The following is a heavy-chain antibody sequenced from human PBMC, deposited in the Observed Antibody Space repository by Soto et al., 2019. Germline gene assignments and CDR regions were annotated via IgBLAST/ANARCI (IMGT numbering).Heavy chain of an antibody. CDR3: ATDQQIVQAVYYYGMDV. Sequence: GASVKVSCKVSGYTLTELSMHWVRQAPGKGLEWMGGFDPEDGETIYAQKFQGRVTMTEDTSTDTAYMELSSLRSEDTAVYYCATDQQIVQAVYYYGMDVWGQGTTVTVSS. CDR1: GYTLTELS. D-gene: IGHD6-6*01. J-gene: IGHJ6*02. V-gene: IGHV1-24*01. CDR2: FDPEDGET.